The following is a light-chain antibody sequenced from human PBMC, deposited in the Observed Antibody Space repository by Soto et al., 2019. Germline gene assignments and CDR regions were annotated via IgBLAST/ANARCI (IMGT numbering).Light chain of an antibody. V-gene: IGLV1-51*01. CDR1: SSNIGNNY. CDR2: DNN. J-gene: IGLJ2*01. CDR3: GTWDNGLFTGGV. Sequence: QSVLTQPPSVSAAPGQKVTISCSGSSSNIGNNYVSWYQQFPGTAPKLLIYDNNKRPSGIPDRFSGSKSGTSATLGITGLQTGDEADYYCGTWDNGLFTGGVFGGGTKLTVL.